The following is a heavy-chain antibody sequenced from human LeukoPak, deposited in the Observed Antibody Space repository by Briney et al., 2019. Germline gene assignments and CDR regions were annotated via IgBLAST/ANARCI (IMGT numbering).Heavy chain of an antibody. CDR2: INPNSGGT. J-gene: IGHJ4*02. Sequence: ASVKVSCKASGYTFTGYYMHWVRQAPGQGLEWMRWINPNSGGTNYVQKFQGRVTMTRDTSISTAYMELSRLRSDDTAVYYCARGRKREWLSPDLDYWGQGTLVTVSS. CDR1: GYTFTGYY. V-gene: IGHV1-2*02. CDR3: ARGRKREWLSPDLDY. D-gene: IGHD3-3*01.